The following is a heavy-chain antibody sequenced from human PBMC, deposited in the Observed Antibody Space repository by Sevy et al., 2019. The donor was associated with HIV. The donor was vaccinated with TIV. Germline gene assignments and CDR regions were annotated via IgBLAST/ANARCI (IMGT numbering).Heavy chain of an antibody. CDR3: ARGGITIFGVVSPPYGMDV. V-gene: IGHV1-2*02. CDR1: GYTFTGYY. D-gene: IGHD3-3*01. J-gene: IGHJ6*02. CDR2: INPNSGGT. Sequence: ASAKVSCKASGYTFTGYYMHWVRQAPGQGLEWMGWINPNSGGTNYAQKFQGRVTMTRDTSISTAYMELSRLRSDDTAVYYCARGGITIFGVVSPPYGMDVWGQGTTVTVSS.